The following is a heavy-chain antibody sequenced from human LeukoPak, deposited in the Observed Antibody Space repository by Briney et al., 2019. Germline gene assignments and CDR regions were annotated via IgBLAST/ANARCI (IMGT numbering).Heavy chain of an antibody. V-gene: IGHV1-2*02. J-gene: IGHJ4*02. D-gene: IGHD3-22*01. CDR2: ISPNSGGT. Sequence: EASVKVSCKASGYTFPGYYMHWVRQAAGQGLEWMGWISPNSGGTNYAQNFQGRVTMTRDTSISTAYMELSRLRSDDTAVYYCAREYYDSSGYYSYYFDYWGQGTLVTVSS. CDR1: GYTFPGYY. CDR3: AREYYDSSGYYSYYFDY.